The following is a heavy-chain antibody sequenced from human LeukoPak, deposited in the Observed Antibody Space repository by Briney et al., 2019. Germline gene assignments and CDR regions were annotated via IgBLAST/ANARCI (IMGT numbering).Heavy chain of an antibody. D-gene: IGHD3-16*02. Sequence: GASVKVSCKASGYTFTRYGISWVRQAPGQGLQWLGWISASNGNTNYAQKFRDRVTMSTDTSTGTAYLDVRSLTSDDTAVYYCARVFNDYVWGSYRSGAFDIWGQGTMVTVSS. CDR1: GYTFTRYG. V-gene: IGHV1-18*01. CDR3: ARVFNDYVWGSYRSGAFDI. CDR2: ISASNGNT. J-gene: IGHJ3*02.